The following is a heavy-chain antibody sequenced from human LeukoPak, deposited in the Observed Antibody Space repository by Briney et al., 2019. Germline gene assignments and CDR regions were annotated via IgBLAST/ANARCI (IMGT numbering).Heavy chain of an antibody. J-gene: IGHJ5*02. V-gene: IGHV4-59*08. CDR1: GVSISNYS. Sequence: SETLSLTCTVSGVSISNYSWIWIRQPPGKGLEWIGYIHYSGYTNYNPSLKSRVTISLDTSKNQFSLKLNSLTAADTAVYYCSRMVGGNWLDPWGQGTLVTVSS. CDR2: IHYSGYT. CDR3: SRMVGGNWLDP. D-gene: IGHD3-10*01.